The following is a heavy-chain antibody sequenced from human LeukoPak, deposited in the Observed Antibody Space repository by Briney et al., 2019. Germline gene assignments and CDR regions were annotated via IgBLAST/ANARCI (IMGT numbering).Heavy chain of an antibody. D-gene: IGHD5-24*01. CDR1: GGSISSYY. Sequence: SETLSLTCTVSGGSISSYYWSWIRQPPGKGLVWIGYIYYSGSTNYNPSLKSRVTISVDTSKNQFSLKLSSVTAADTAVYYCARDRGRDGYKNAFDIWGQGTMVTVSS. V-gene: IGHV4-59*01. J-gene: IGHJ3*02. CDR3: ARDRGRDGYKNAFDI. CDR2: IYYSGST.